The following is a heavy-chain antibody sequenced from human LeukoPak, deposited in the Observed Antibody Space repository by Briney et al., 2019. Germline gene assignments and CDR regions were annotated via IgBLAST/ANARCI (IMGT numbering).Heavy chain of an antibody. CDR2: INPNSGGT. Sequence: ASVKVSCKASGYTFTGYYMHWVRQAPGQGLEWMGRINPNSGGTNYAQKFQGRVTMTRDTSISTAYVELSRLRSDDTAVYYCARESINYYDSSGYFDYWGQGTLVTVSS. D-gene: IGHD3-22*01. CDR3: ARESINYYDSSGYFDY. CDR1: GYTFTGYY. V-gene: IGHV1-2*06. J-gene: IGHJ4*02.